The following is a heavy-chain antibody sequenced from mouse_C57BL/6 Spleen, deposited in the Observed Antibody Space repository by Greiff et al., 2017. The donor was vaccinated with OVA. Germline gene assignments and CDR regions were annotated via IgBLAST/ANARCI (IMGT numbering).Heavy chain of an antibody. Sequence: EVQLQQSGPELVKPGASVKISCKASGYTFTDYYMNWVKQSHGKSLEWIGDINPNNGGTSYNQKFKGKATLTVDKSSITAYMELRSLTSEDSAVYYFARRLRYAMDYWGQGTSVTVSS. CDR1: GYTFTDYY. D-gene: IGHD1-1*01. CDR2: INPNNGGT. V-gene: IGHV1-26*01. CDR3: ARRLRYAMDY. J-gene: IGHJ4*01.